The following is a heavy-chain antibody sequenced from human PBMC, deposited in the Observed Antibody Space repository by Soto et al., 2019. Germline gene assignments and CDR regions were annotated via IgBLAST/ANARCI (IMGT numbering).Heavy chain of an antibody. D-gene: IGHD1-26*01. J-gene: IGHJ4*02. CDR1: GFTFSSYG. CDR2: IWYDGSNK. CDR3: ARQISGRSGSYYDY. Sequence: GGSLRLSCAASGFTFSSYGMHWVRQAPGKGLEWVAVIWYDGSNKYYADSVKGRFTISRDNSKNTLYLQMNSLRAEDTAVYYCARQISGRSGSYYDYWGQGTLVTVSS. V-gene: IGHV3-33*01.